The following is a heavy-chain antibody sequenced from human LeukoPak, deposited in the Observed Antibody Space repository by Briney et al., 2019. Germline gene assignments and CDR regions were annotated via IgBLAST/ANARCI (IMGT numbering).Heavy chain of an antibody. D-gene: IGHD3-3*01. CDR3: AKDVGSGYYGAFDY. V-gene: IGHV3-23*01. Sequence: GGSLRLSCAASGFTFSSYAMSWVRQAPGKGLEWVSAISGSGGSIYYADSVKGRFTISRDNSKNTLYLQRNSLRAEDTAVYYCAKDVGSGYYGAFDYWGQGTLVTVSS. CDR2: ISGSGGSI. CDR1: GFTFSSYA. J-gene: IGHJ4*02.